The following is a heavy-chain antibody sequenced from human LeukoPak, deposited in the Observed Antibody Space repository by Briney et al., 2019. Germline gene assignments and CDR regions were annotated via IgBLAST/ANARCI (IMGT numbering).Heavy chain of an antibody. D-gene: IGHD5-24*01. J-gene: IGHJ4*02. Sequence: PSETLSRTCTVSGGSISRHYWRRMPQPPGKGLEWIVYIYYSGTTFYKPSLKSRVPISVDRSKNPFSLNLTSLTAADTAVYYCARDGYNSGYFDYWGQGTLVTVSS. CDR2: IYYSGTT. CDR3: ARDGYNSGYFDY. V-gene: IGHV4-59*11. CDR1: GGSISRHY.